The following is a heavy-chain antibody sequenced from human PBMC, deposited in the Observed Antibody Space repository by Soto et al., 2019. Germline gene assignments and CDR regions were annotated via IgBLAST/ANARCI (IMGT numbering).Heavy chain of an antibody. D-gene: IGHD5-18*01. CDR3: ASDSYGSLGLDY. V-gene: IGHV4-31*03. J-gene: IGHJ4*02. CDR1: GGSISSGGYY. Sequence: SETLSLACTVSGGSISSGGYYWSWIRQHPGKGLEWIGYIYYSGSTYYNPSLKSRVTISVDTSKNQFSLKLSSVTAADTAVYYCASDSYGSLGLDYWGQGTLVTVSS. CDR2: IYYSGST.